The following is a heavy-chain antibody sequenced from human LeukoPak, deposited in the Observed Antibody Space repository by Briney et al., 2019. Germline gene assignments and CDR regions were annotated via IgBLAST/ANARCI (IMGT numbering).Heavy chain of an antibody. CDR3: ARDLTGAWHAHMDV. D-gene: IGHD7-27*01. CDR1: GYTFTTYG. CDR2: INTNTGNP. Sequence: ASVKVSCKASGYTFTTYGMNWVRQAPGQGLEWMGWINTNTGNPTYAQGFTGRFVFSLDTSVSTAYLQISSLKTEDTAVYYCARDLTGAWHAHMDVWGKGTTVTISS. V-gene: IGHV7-4-1*02. J-gene: IGHJ6*03.